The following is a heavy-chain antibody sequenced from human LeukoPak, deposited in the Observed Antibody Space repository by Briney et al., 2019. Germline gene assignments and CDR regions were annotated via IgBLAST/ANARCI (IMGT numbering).Heavy chain of an antibody. V-gene: IGHV4-59*01. CDR1: GGSISSYY. D-gene: IGHD1-1*01. J-gene: IGHJ6*02. CDR2: IYYSGST. Sequence: SETLSPTCTVSGGSISSYYWSWIRQPPGKGLEWIGYIYYSGSTNYNPSLKSRVTISVDTSKNQFSLKLSSVTAADTAVYYCARDRTGMDVWGQGTTVTVSS. CDR3: ARDRTGMDV.